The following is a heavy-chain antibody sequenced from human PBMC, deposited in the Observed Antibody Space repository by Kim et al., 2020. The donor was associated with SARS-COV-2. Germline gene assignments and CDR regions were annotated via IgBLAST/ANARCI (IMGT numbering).Heavy chain of an antibody. CDR2: ISYDGSNK. J-gene: IGHJ4*02. CDR3: ARRAPAADYFDY. D-gene: IGHD6-13*01. V-gene: IGHV3-33*05. CDR1: GFTFSSYG. Sequence: GGSLRLSCAASGFTFSSYGMHWVRQAPGKGLEWVAVISYDGSNKYYADSVKGRFTISRDNSKNTLYLQMNSLRAEDTAVYYCARRAPAADYFDYWGQGTL.